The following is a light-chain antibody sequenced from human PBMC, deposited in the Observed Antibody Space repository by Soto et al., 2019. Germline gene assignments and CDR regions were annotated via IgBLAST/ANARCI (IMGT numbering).Light chain of an antibody. V-gene: IGKV1-5*01. Sequence: DIQMTHSPSILSASVVDRVSITFRSSQSIRSWLAWYQQKPGKAPKLLIYDAYSLESGVPSRFSGRRSGTESTLTIAGLQPEDFATYYCQQYESYSPLNFGGGTKVDIK. CDR1: QSIRSW. CDR3: QQYESYSPLN. CDR2: DAY. J-gene: IGKJ4*01.